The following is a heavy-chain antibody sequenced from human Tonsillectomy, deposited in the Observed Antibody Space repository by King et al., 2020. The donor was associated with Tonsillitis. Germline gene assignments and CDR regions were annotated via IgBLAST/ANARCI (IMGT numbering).Heavy chain of an antibody. CDR3: AREAAAAGTVAMDV. D-gene: IGHD6-13*01. V-gene: IGHV3-21*01. J-gene: IGHJ6*02. Sequence: EVQLVESGGGLVKPGGSLRLSCAASGITFSTYSMNWVRQAPGKGLEWVSSISSSSQYIYYADSVKGRFTISRDNAKNSLFLQMNSLRVEDTAVYYCAREAAAAGTVAMDVWGQGTTVTVSS. CDR2: ISSSSQYI. CDR1: GITFSTYS.